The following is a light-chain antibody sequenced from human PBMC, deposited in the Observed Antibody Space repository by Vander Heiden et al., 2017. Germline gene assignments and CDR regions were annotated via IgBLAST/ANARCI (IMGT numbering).Light chain of an antibody. CDR3: QQSYSTPLT. CDR2: AAS. V-gene: IGKV1-39*01. J-gene: IGKJ4*01. CDR1: QSISSY. Sequence: DIQMTQSPSSLSASVGDRVTINCRASQSISSYLNWYQQKPGKAPKLQIYAASSLQSGVPSRFSGSGSGTDFTLTISSLQPEDFATYYCQQSYSTPLTCGGGTKVEIK.